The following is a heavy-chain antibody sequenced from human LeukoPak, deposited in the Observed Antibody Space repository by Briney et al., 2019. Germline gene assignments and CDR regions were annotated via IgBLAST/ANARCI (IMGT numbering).Heavy chain of an antibody. CDR1: GGFISTYY. CDR3: ARDSKSGSHWVEGFDY. J-gene: IGHJ4*02. V-gene: IGHV4-59*01. D-gene: IGHD1-26*01. Sequence: SETLSLTCTVSGGFISTYYWSWIRQPPGKGLEWIGYIYYSGSTSYNPSLKSRIIMSIDPSKSQFSLKLSSLTAADAAVYYCARDSKSGSHWVEGFDYWGQGILVTVSS. CDR2: IYYSGST.